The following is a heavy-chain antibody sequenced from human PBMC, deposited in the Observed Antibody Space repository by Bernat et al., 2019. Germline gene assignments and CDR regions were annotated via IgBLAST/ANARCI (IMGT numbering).Heavy chain of an antibody. Sequence: EVQLVESGGGLVQPGGSLRLSCAASGFTFSNYWMNWVRQAPGKGLVWVSRINSDGSSTSYADSVKGRFTISRDNAKNTLYLQMNSLRAEDTAVYYCARDWAMVRGVSDYWGQGTLVTVSS. CDR2: INSDGSST. V-gene: IGHV3-74*01. CDR3: ARDWAMVRGVSDY. CDR1: GFTFSNYW. D-gene: IGHD3-10*01. J-gene: IGHJ4*02.